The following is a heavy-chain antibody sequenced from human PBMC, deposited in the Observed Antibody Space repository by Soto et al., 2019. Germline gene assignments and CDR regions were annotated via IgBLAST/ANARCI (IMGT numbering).Heavy chain of an antibody. J-gene: IGHJ4*02. CDR3: ARGINPLEIVVVSGDY. Sequence: GASVKVSCKASGYTFTRYDINWGRQATGQGLEWMGWMNPNSGNTGYAQKFQGRVTMTRNTSISTAYMELSSLRSEDTAVYYCARGINPLEIVVVSGDYWGQGTLVTVSS. CDR2: MNPNSGNT. CDR1: GYTFTRYD. V-gene: IGHV1-8*01. D-gene: IGHD3-22*01.